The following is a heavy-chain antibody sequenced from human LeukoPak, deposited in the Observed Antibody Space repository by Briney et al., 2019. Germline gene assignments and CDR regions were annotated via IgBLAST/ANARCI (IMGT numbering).Heavy chain of an antibody. V-gene: IGHV3-21*01. CDR3: ARDRTVVKVGSDAFDI. Sequence: GGSLRLSCAASGFTFSSYSMNWVRQAPGKGLEWVSSISSSSSYIYYADSVKGRSTISRDNAKNSLYLQMNSLRAEDTAVYYCARDRTVVKVGSDAFDIWGQGTMVTVSS. CDR2: ISSSSSYI. CDR1: GFTFSSYS. J-gene: IGHJ3*02. D-gene: IGHD4-23*01.